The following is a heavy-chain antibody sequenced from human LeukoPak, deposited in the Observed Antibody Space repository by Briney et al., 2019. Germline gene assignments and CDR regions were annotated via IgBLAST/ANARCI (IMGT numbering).Heavy chain of an antibody. CDR2: ISAYNGNT. Sequence: GASVKVSCKASGYTFTSYGISWVRQAPGQGLEWMGWISAYNGNTNYAQKLQGRVTMTTDTSTSTAYMELRSLRSDDTAVYYCARDRLGYCTNGVSHGLDWGQGTLVTVSS. V-gene: IGHV1-18*01. J-gene: IGHJ4*02. CDR1: GYTFTSYG. CDR3: ARDRLGYCTNGVSHGLD. D-gene: IGHD2-8*01.